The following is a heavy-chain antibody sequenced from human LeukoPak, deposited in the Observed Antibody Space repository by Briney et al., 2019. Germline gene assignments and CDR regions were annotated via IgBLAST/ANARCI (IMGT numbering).Heavy chain of an antibody. D-gene: IGHD6-13*01. V-gene: IGHV3-30*04. CDR1: GFTFSSYA. CDR2: ISYDGSNK. J-gene: IGHJ6*03. CDR3: ARDAGSWYDYYYYYMDV. Sequence: PGRSLRLSCAASGFTFSSYAMHWVRQAPGKGLEWVAVISYDGSNKYYADSVKGRFTISRDNSKNTLYLQMNSLRAEDTAVYYCARDAGSWYDYYYYYMDVWGKGTTVTVSS.